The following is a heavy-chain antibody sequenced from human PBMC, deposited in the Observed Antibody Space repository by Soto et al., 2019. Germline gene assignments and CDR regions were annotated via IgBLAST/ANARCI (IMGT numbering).Heavy chain of an antibody. CDR1: GFTFSSYA. Sequence: EVQLLESGGGLVQPGGSLRLSCAASGFTFSSYAMSWVRQAPGKGLEWVSAISGSGGSTYYADSVKGRFTISRDNSKNTLDLQMNSLRAEDTAVYYCAKGTAMIVEVNPDYWGQGTLVTVSS. D-gene: IGHD3-22*01. J-gene: IGHJ4*02. CDR2: ISGSGGST. CDR3: AKGTAMIVEVNPDY. V-gene: IGHV3-23*01.